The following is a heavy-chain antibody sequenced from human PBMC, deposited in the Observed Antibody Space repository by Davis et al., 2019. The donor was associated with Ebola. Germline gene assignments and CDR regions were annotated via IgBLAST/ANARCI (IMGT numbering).Heavy chain of an antibody. J-gene: IGHJ4*02. D-gene: IGHD2/OR15-2a*01. CDR3: TSTTNLIDY. Sequence: GSLRLSCAASGFTFSSYWMSWVRQAPGKGLEWVSAISGSGDSTYYADSVKGRFTISRDNSKNSLYLQMNSLRAEDTAVYYCTSTTNLIDYWGQGTLVTVSS. V-gene: IGHV3-23*01. CDR2: ISGSGDST. CDR1: GFTFSSYW.